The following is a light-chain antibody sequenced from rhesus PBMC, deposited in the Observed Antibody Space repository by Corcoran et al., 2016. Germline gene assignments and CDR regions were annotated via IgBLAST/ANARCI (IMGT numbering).Light chain of an antibody. CDR1: QGISNN. CDR2: ATS. J-gene: IGKJ4*01. CDR3: QHGYGILIS. V-gene: IGKV1-33*02. Sequence: DIQMTQSPSSLSASVGDTVTITCHASQGISNNLAWYQQKPGKVPNLLIYATSTLQSGVTSTVSGSGSGTDFTLTISSLQPEDFATYYCQHGYGILISFGGGTKVELK.